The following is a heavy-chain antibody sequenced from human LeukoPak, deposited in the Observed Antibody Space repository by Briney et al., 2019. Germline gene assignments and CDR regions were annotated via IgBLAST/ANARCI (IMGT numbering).Heavy chain of an antibody. CDR2: IWHDGSSQ. CDR3: AKDAQRGFDYSNSLES. Sequence: PGGSLRLSCAASGFTFDHYGMNWVRQAPGKGLEWVAVIWHDGSSQYYADSVKGRFTISRDNSMNTLYLQMNSLRAEDTAVYYFAKDAQRGFDYSNSLESWGQGTLVTVSS. D-gene: IGHD4-11*01. CDR1: GFTFDHYG. V-gene: IGHV3-33*06. J-gene: IGHJ5*01.